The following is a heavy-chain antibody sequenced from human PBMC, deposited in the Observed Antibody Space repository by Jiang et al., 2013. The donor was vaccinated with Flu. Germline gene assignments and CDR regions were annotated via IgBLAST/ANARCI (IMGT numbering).Heavy chain of an antibody. D-gene: IGHD6-19*01. CDR3: ARVTPDSSGWKPLRHFDY. V-gene: IGHV4-34*01. CDR1: GGSFSGYY. Sequence: LLKPSETLSLTCAVYGGSFSGYYWSWIRQPPGKGLEWIGEINHSGSTNYNPSLKSRVTISVDTSKNQFSLKLSSVTAADTAVYYCARVTPDSSGWKPLRHFDYWGQGTLVTVSS. CDR2: INHSGST. J-gene: IGHJ4*02.